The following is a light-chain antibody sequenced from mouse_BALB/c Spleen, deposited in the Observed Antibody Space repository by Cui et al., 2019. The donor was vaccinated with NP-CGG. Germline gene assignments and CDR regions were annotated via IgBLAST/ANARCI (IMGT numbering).Light chain of an antibody. Sequence: QAVVTQESALTTSPGETVTLTCRSSTGAVTSSNYANWVQGKPDHLFTGLIGGTNNRVPGVPARFSGSLIGDRAALIITGAQTEDEAIYFCALWYSNHWVFGGGTKLTVL. CDR2: GTN. J-gene: IGLJ1*01. V-gene: IGLV1*01. CDR3: ALWYSNHWV. CDR1: TGAVTSSNY.